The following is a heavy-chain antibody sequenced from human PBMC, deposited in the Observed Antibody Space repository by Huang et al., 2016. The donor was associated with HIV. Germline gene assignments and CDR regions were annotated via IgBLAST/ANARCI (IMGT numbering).Heavy chain of an antibody. CDR2: IYPGESDL. D-gene: IGHD3-9*01. V-gene: IGHV5-51*03. J-gene: IGHJ3*01. CDR3: ARGATLTGNTNFFDV. CDR1: GYTFTNSW. Sequence: EVQLVQSGAEVKKPGESLKISCKGSGYTFTNSWSGWVRQMPGKGLEGVGLIYPGESDLRYSPSFQRHVTISADKSISTAYLLWSTLEASDTAMYYCARGATLTGNTNFFDVWGQGTMVSVSS.